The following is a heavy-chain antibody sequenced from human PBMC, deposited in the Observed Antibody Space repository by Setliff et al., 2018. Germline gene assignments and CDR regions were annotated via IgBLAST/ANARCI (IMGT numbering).Heavy chain of an antibody. D-gene: IGHD5-18*01. V-gene: IGHV1-69-2*01. CDR3: AFRRGYIYGLDN. Sequence: ASVKVSCKASGYTFTDDYMYWVKQAPGKGLEWMGRIDPEDGKTVYAEKFQGRVIISADTSIDTVYLEIDSLRSEDTDVYYCAFRRGYIYGLDNWGQGTLVTVSS. J-gene: IGHJ4*02. CDR2: IDPEDGKT. CDR1: GYTFTDDY.